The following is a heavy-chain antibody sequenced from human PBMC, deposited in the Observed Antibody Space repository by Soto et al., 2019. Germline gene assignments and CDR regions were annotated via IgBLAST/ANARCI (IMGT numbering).Heavy chain of an antibody. CDR2: IYYSGST. Sequence: QVQLQESGPGLVKPSQTLSLTCTVSGGSISSGGYYWSWIRQHPGKGLEWIGYIYYSGSTYYNPSLKSRVTRSVDTSKNQFSLKLSSVTAADTAVYYCAREKSGSGSYIDYYYYGMDVWGQGTTVTVSS. CDR1: GGSISSGGYY. D-gene: IGHD3-10*01. V-gene: IGHV4-31*03. CDR3: AREKSGSGSYIDYYYYGMDV. J-gene: IGHJ6*02.